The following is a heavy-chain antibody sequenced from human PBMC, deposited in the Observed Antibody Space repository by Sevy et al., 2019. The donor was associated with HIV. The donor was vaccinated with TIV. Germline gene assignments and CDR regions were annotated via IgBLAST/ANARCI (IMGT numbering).Heavy chain of an antibody. J-gene: IGHJ5*02. CDR3: ARAPPVVVVPGAPSWFDP. Sequence: SETLSLTCAVYGGSFSGYYWNWIRQTPGKGLEWIGEINHSGSTNYNPSLKSRVPISVDTSKNQFSLRLNSVTAADTAVYYCARAPPVVVVPGAPSWFDPWGQGTLVTVSS. V-gene: IGHV4-34*01. D-gene: IGHD2-2*01. CDR1: GGSFSGYY. CDR2: INHSGST.